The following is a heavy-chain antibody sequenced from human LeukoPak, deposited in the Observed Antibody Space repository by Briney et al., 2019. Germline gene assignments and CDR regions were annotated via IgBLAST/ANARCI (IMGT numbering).Heavy chain of an antibody. D-gene: IGHD2-15*01. J-gene: IGHJ4*02. CDR2: IRSSSSTI. CDR3: ARDAVFCSGGSCYESSFDY. Sequence: GGSLRLSCEASGFTFSNYSMNWVRQAPGKGLEWVSYIRSSSSTIYYADSVKGRFTISRDNAKNSLYLQMNSLRAEDTAVYYCARDAVFCSGGSCYESSFDYWGQGTLVTVSS. CDR1: GFTFSNYS. V-gene: IGHV3-48*04.